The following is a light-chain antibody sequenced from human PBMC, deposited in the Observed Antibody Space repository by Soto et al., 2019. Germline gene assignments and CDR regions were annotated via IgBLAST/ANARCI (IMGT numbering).Light chain of an antibody. CDR3: QQYNNWPRT. V-gene: IGKV3-15*01. CDR1: QSVTSS. Sequence: EIVMTQSPATLSVSPGERATLSCRASQSVTSSLAWYQQKPGQAPRLLIYGASTGATGVPARFSGSGSGTEFTLTISSLHSEDFAVYYCQQYNNWPRTFGQGTKVEIK. J-gene: IGKJ1*01. CDR2: GAS.